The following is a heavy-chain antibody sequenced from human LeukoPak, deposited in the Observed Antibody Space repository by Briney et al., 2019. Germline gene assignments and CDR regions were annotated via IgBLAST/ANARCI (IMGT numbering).Heavy chain of an antibody. Sequence: PGRSLRLSCAASGFTFSSYGMHWVRQAPGKGLEWVAVISYDGSNKYYADSVKGRFTISRDNSKNTLYLQMNSLGGEDTAVYYCAKDPGKFWSGHDYWGQGTLVTVSS. V-gene: IGHV3-30*18. CDR2: ISYDGSNK. D-gene: IGHD3-3*01. CDR1: GFTFSSYG. CDR3: AKDPGKFWSGHDY. J-gene: IGHJ4*02.